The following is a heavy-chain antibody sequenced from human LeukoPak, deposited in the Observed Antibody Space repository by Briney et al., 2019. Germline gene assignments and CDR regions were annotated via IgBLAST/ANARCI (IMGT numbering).Heavy chain of an antibody. Sequence: GESLRLSCAASGLTFSNAWMSWVRPAPGEGLEWVGRIKRKTDGETTEYVAPVKGRFTISRDDSKNTLYLQMNSLKTEDTGVYYCATASSGLFYWGQGTLVTVSS. V-gene: IGHV3-15*01. CDR3: ATASSGLFY. CDR1: GLTFSNAW. D-gene: IGHD3-16*01. CDR2: IKRKTDGETT. J-gene: IGHJ4*02.